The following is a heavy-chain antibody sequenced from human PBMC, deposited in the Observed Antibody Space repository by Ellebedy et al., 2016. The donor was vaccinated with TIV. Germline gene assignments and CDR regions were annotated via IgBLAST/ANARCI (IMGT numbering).Heavy chain of an antibody. CDR1: GSTFSRFA. V-gene: IGHV3-23*01. J-gene: IGHJ4*02. Sequence: PGGSLRLSCAAPGSTFSRFAMSWGRQAPGKGLEWVSTITSSGGNTYYADYVKGQFTISRDNSKNTLFLQMNSLRGEDTAVYYCAKNACSSSSYYIDYWGQGTLVTGSS. CDR2: ITSSGGNT. D-gene: IGHD6-13*01. CDR3: AKNACSSSSYYIDY.